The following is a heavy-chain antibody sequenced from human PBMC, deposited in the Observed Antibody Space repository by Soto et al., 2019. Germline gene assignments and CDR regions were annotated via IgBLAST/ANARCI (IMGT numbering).Heavy chain of an antibody. V-gene: IGHV4-61*01. CDR2: LYYTGST. Sequence: SETLSLTCTVSGGSVSSGSYYWSWIRQPPGKGLEYIGYLYYTGSTNYNPSLKSRVTISVDTPKNQFSLKLTSVTAADTAIYYCARGQAFWTGYYRMPYYFDYWGQGTLVTVSS. D-gene: IGHD3-3*01. CDR3: ARGQAFWTGYYRMPYYFDY. J-gene: IGHJ4*02. CDR1: GGSVSSGSYY.